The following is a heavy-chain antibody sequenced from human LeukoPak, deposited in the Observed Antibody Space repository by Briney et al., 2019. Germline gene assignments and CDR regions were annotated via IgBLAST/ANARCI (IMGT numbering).Heavy chain of an antibody. Sequence: ASVKVSCKASGYTFTSYDINWVRQAAGQGLEWMGWMNPNSGNTGYAPKFQGRLTMTRNTSISTAYMELRSLRSDDTAVYYCARSSMATYYYDSSGYYYFDYWGQGTLVTVSS. CDR1: GYTFTSYD. CDR3: ARSSMATYYYDSSGYYYFDY. D-gene: IGHD3-22*01. J-gene: IGHJ4*02. V-gene: IGHV1-8*01. CDR2: MNPNSGNT.